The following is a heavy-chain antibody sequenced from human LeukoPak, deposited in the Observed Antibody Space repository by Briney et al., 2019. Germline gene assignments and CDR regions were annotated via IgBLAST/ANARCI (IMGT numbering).Heavy chain of an antibody. CDR3: ARDTYYDFWSGYRGFDY. CDR1: GYTFTSYG. D-gene: IGHD3-3*01. Sequence: ASVKVSCKASGYTFTSYGISWVRQAPGQGLEWMGWISAYNGNTNYAQKLQGRVTMPTDTSTSTAYMELRSLRSDDTAVYYCARDTYYDFWSGYRGFDYWGQGTLVTVSS. V-gene: IGHV1-18*01. CDR2: ISAYNGNT. J-gene: IGHJ4*02.